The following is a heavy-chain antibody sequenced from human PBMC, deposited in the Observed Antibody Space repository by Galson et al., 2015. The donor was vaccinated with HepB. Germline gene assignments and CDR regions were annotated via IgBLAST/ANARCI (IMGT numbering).Heavy chain of an antibody. Sequence: SVKVSCKASGGTFNIYEVSWVRQAPGQGLEWMGGIFPTLATAHYAQKFQGRLTITADESTSTAYMELSGLRSDDTAVYYCARNLCSGDTCYPFHHWGQGTLVIVSS. CDR2: IFPTLATA. CDR3: ARNLCSGDTCYPFHH. CDR1: GGTFNIYE. V-gene: IGHV1-69*13. D-gene: IGHD2-15*01. J-gene: IGHJ1*01.